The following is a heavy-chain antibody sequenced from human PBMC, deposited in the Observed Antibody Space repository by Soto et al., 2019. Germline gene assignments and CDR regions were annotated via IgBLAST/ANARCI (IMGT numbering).Heavy chain of an antibody. CDR3: AKRLNTYYFDY. Sequence: EVQLLESGGGLVQPGGSLRLSCTASGFTFSSYAMSWVRQAPGKGLEWVSAISGSGGSTFHADSVKGRFSISRDNSQNTLDLQMNRLRAEDTAVYYCAKRLNTYYFDYWGPGTLVTVSS. J-gene: IGHJ4*02. D-gene: IGHD2-8*01. V-gene: IGHV3-23*01. CDR2: ISGSGGST. CDR1: GFTFSSYA.